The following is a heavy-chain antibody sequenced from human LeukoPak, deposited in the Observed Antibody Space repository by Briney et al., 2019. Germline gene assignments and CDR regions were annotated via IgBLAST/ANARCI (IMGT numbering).Heavy chain of an antibody. D-gene: IGHD3-22*01. V-gene: IGHV3-23*01. CDR2: ISGSGGST. J-gene: IGHJ4*02. Sequence: PGGSLRLSCAVSGIIVSNYGMSWVRQAPGKGLEWVAGISGSGGSTNYADSVKGRFTLSRDNPRNTLYLQMNSLGAEDTAVYFCAKRGVVIRVIPVGFHKEAYYFDSWGQGALVTVSS. CDR1: GIIVSNYG. CDR3: AKRGVVIRVIPVGFHKEAYYFDS.